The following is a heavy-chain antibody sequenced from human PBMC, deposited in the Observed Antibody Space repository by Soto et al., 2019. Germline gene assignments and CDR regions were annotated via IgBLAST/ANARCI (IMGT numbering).Heavy chain of an antibody. CDR3: AGVRGPYCGGECYPPTPNWFDP. D-gene: IGHD2-21*01. J-gene: IGHJ5*02. V-gene: IGHV4-30-2*01. Sequence: QLQLQESGSGLVKPSQTLSLTCAVSGGSISSGGYSWSWIRQPPGKGLEWIGYIYHSGSTYYNPSLKSRVTISVDRSKIQFSLKLSSVTAADSAVYYCAGVRGPYCGGECYPPTPNWFDPWGQGTLVTVSS. CDR1: GGSISSGGYS. CDR2: IYHSGST.